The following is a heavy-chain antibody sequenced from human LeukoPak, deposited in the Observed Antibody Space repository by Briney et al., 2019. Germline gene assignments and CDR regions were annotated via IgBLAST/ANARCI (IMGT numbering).Heavy chain of an antibody. V-gene: IGHV4-59*08. CDR3: ASYSNYYGSGSYYTSV. J-gene: IGHJ4*02. CDR1: GGSISSYY. CDR2: IYYSGST. D-gene: IGHD3-10*01. Sequence: SETLSLTCTVSGGSISSYYWSWIRQPPGKGLEWIGYIYYSGSTNYNPSLKSRVTISVDTSKNQFSLKLSSVTAADTAVYYCASYSNYYGSGSYYTSVWGQGTLVTVSS.